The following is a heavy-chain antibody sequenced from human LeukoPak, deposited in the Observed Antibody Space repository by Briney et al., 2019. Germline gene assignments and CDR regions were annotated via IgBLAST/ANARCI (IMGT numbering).Heavy chain of an antibody. J-gene: IGHJ6*03. CDR2: IYYSGST. CDR1: GGSISSYY. Sequence: SETLSLTCTVSGGSISSYYWSWIRQPPGKGLEWIGYIYYSGSTNYNPSLKSRVTISVDTSKDQFSLKLSSVTAADTAVYYCARAVYYYYYYMDVWGKGTTVTVSS. CDR3: ARAVYYYYYYMDV. V-gene: IGHV4-59*01.